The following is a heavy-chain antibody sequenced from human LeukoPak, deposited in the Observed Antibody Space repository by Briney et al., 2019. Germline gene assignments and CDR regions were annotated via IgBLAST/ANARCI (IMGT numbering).Heavy chain of an antibody. Sequence: SETLSLTCAVYGGSFSGYYWSWIRQPPGKGLERIGEINHSGSTNYNPSLKSRVTISVDTSKNQFSLKLSSVTAADTAVYYCASLWPYQLSAFDIWGQGTMVTVSS. CDR1: GGSFSGYY. D-gene: IGHD2-2*01. J-gene: IGHJ3*02. CDR2: INHSGST. V-gene: IGHV4-34*01. CDR3: ASLWPYQLSAFDI.